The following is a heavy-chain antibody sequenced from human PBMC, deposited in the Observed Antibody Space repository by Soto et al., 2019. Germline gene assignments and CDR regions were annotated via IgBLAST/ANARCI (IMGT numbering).Heavy chain of an antibody. CDR2: IYYSGST. J-gene: IGHJ4*02. D-gene: IGHD3-22*01. CDR3: AKATYYYDSSGYYLFDYFDY. Sequence: SETLSLTCTVSGGSVSSGSYYWSWIRQPPGKGLEWIGYIYYSGSTNYNPSLKSRVTISVDTSKNQFSLKLSSVTAADTAVYYCAKATYYYDSSGYYLFDYFDYWGQGTLVTVSS. CDR1: GGSVSSGSYY. V-gene: IGHV4-61*01.